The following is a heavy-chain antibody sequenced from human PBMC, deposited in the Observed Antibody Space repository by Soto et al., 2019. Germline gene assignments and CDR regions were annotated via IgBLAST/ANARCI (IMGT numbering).Heavy chain of an antibody. Sequence: QVQLQQWGAGLLKPSETLSLTCAVYGGSFSGYYWSWIRQPPGKGLEWSGEINHSGSTNYNPSLTSRVTISVDTSKNQFSLKLSSVTAADTAVYYCARTAPLLGPITICGVVTGGFDYWGQGTLVTVSS. D-gene: IGHD3-3*01. CDR1: GGSFSGYY. V-gene: IGHV4-34*01. CDR3: ARTAPLLGPITICGVVTGGFDY. J-gene: IGHJ4*02. CDR2: INHSGST.